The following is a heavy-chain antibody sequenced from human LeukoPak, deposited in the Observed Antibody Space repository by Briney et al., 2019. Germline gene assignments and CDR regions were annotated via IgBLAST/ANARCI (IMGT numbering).Heavy chain of an antibody. CDR2: IQDSGST. CDR3: ARSAQGVFWSGYYYMDV. V-gene: IGHV4-59*01. CDR1: GVSISRYY. J-gene: IGHJ6*03. D-gene: IGHD3-3*01. Sequence: SETLSLTCTVSGVSISRYYWSWIRQSSGKGLEWIGYIQDSGSTNYNPSLKSRVTLSIDTSKNQFSLKVNSVTAADTALYYCARSAQGVFWSGYYYMDVWGKGTTVTVSS.